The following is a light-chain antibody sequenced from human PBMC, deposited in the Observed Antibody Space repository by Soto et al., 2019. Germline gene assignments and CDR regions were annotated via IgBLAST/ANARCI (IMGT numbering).Light chain of an antibody. Sequence: DIVMTQSPDSLAVSLGERATINCKSSQSLLYSSNSKNYLAWYQRKPGQPPKLLIYWASTRESGVPDRFSGSGSGTDFTLTISSLQAEDVAVYYCQQYFSIPRTFGQGTKVEIK. CDR1: QSLLYSSNSKNY. CDR3: QQYFSIPRT. CDR2: WAS. J-gene: IGKJ1*01. V-gene: IGKV4-1*01.